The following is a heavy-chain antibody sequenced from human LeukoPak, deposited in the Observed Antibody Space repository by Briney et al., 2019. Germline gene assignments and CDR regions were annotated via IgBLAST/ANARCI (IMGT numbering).Heavy chain of an antibody. V-gene: IGHV4-38-2*02. D-gene: IGHD3-10*01. CDR3: ARVVRGVLYYYYMDV. CDR1: GYSISSGYY. J-gene: IGHJ6*03. CDR2: IYHSGST. Sequence: SETLSLTCTVSGYSISSGYYWGWIRQPPGKGLEWIGSIYHSGSTYYNPSLKSRVTISVDTSKNQFSLKLSSLTAADTAVYYCARVVRGVLYYYYMDVWGKGTTVTVSS.